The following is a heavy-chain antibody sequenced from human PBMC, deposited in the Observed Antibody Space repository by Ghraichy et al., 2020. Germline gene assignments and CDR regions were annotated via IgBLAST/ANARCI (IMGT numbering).Heavy chain of an antibody. D-gene: IGHD5-18*01. Sequence: SVKVSCKASGGTFSSYAISWVRQTPGQGLEWMGGIIPIFGTANYAQKFQGRVTITADESTSTAYMELSSLRSEDTVVYYCARVGDTAIPGGYYYYGMDVWGQGTTVTVSS. CDR1: GGTFSSYA. V-gene: IGHV1-69*13. CDR2: IIPIFGTA. J-gene: IGHJ6*02. CDR3: ARVGDTAIPGGYYYYGMDV.